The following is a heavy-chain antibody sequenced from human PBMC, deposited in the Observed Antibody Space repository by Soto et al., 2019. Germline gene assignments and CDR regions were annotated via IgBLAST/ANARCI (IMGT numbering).Heavy chain of an antibody. CDR2: IIPSFGTA. V-gene: IGHV1-69*01. CDR3: ARAIVVVTAANYYYYGMDV. Sequence: QVQLVQSGAEVKKPGSSVKVSCKASGGTFSSYAISWVRQAPGQGLEWMGGIIPSFGTANYAQKFQGRGTITADESTSTAYMELSSLRSEDTAVYYCARAIVVVTAANYYYYGMDVWGQGTTVTVSS. J-gene: IGHJ6*02. CDR1: GGTFSSYA. D-gene: IGHD2-21*02.